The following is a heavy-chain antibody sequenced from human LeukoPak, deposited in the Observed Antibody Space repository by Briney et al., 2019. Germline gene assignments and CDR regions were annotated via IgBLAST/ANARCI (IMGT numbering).Heavy chain of an antibody. Sequence: GGSLRLSCAASGFTFSSYWMHWVRQAPGKGLVWVSHINSDGSTTNYADSVKGRFTISRDNAKNSLYLQMNSLRAEDTAVYYCAREWPLQPFDYWGQGTLVTVSS. CDR1: GFTFSSYW. CDR2: INSDGSTT. CDR3: AREWPLQPFDY. V-gene: IGHV3-74*01. J-gene: IGHJ4*02. D-gene: IGHD5-24*01.